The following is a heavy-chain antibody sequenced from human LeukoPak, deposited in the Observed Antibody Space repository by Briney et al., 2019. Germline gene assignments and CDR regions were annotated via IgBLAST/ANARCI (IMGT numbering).Heavy chain of an antibody. J-gene: IGHJ6*02. V-gene: IGHV3-23*01. Sequence: GGTLRLPCAASGLTHSRHAMRWVSHARAKGLEWGSANPDHGCSTYWADCMKGRCTISRDNSKNPLYLKMNSLRAENTAVYYCAKESREDFRGYSYGRASYYYDGMDVWGQGTTVTVAS. CDR2: NPDHGCST. CDR1: GLTHSRHA. CDR3: AKESREDFRGYSYGRASYYYDGMDV. D-gene: IGHD5-18*01.